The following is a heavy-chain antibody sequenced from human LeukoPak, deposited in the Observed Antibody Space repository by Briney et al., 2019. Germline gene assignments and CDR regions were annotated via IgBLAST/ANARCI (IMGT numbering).Heavy chain of an antibody. Sequence: PSETLSLTCAVFGGSFSGYYWSWIRQSPEKGLEWIGEMSHTGATNYNPSLKSRVTVSVDTSKKQFSLNLRSVTAADTAVYYCARKGVAATPEYGMDVWGQGTTVTVSS. J-gene: IGHJ6*02. CDR3: ARKGVAATPEYGMDV. CDR2: MSHTGAT. V-gene: IGHV4-34*01. CDR1: GGSFSGYY. D-gene: IGHD2-15*01.